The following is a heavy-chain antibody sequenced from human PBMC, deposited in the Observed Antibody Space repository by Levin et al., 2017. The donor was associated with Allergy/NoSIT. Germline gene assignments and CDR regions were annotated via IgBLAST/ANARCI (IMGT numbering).Heavy chain of an antibody. CDR1: GFTFSNFD. Sequence: GGSLRLSCAASGFTFSNFDMNWVRQAPGKGLEWVSAISGGGGTTYYADSVKGRFTISRDNSKDTLFLQMNSLRVEDTAVYYCAKGAGGSGRYWGQGTLVTVSS. CDR2: ISGGGGTT. D-gene: IGHD3-10*01. V-gene: IGHV3-23*01. J-gene: IGHJ4*02. CDR3: AKGAGGSGRY.